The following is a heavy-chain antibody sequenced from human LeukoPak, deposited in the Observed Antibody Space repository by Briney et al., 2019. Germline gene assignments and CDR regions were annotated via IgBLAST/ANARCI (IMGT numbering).Heavy chain of an antibody. D-gene: IGHD3-22*01. Sequence: SETLSLTCTVSGGSISSSSYYWGWIRQPPGKGLEWIGSIYYSGSTYYNPSLKSRVTISVDTSKNQFSLKLSSVTAADTAVYYCARGEIIVVVITEVDFDYWGQGTLVTVSS. V-gene: IGHV4-39*07. CDR3: ARGEIIVVVITEVDFDY. J-gene: IGHJ4*02. CDR2: IYYSGST. CDR1: GGSISSSSYY.